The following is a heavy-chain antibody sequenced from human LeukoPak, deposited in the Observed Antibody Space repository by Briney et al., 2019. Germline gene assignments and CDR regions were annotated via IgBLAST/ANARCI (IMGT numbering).Heavy chain of an antibody. J-gene: IGHJ4*02. CDR3: ARDMSGGGSCSFDY. CDR1: GLTLSRHA. Sequence: GRSLRLSCAASGLTLSRHAMHWVRQAPGKGLEWVALISHDGYNKYYADSVKGRFAISRDNSKNTLYVQMNSLTAEDTAVYYCARDMSGGGSCSFDYWGQGTLVTVSS. CDR2: ISHDGYNK. D-gene: IGHD2-15*01. V-gene: IGHV3-30*09.